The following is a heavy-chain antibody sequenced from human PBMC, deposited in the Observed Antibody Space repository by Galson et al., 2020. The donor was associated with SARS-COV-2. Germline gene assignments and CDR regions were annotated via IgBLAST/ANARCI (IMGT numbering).Heavy chain of an antibody. V-gene: IGHV3-11*01. CDR3: ARDLGTRPDFWSGYSLTDYYGMDV. CDR1: GFTFSDYY. CDR2: ISSSGSTI. J-gene: IGHJ6*02. D-gene: IGHD3-3*01. Sequence: GGSLRLSCAASGFTFSDYYMSWIRQAPRKGLEWVSYISSSGSTIYYADSVKGRFTISRDNAKNSLYLQMNSLRAEDTAVYYCARDLGTRPDFWSGYSLTDYYGMDVWGQGTTVTVSS.